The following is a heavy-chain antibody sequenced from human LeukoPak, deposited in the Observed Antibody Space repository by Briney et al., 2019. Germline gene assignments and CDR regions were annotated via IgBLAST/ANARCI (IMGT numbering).Heavy chain of an antibody. CDR1: GFTFSSYA. V-gene: IGHV3-23*01. CDR3: ARVLTGSWDWFDP. J-gene: IGHJ5*02. Sequence: GGSLRLSCAASGFTFSSYAMSWVRQAPGKGLEWVSAISGSGGSTYYADSVKGRFTISRDNSKNTLYLQMGSLRAEDTAVYYCARVLTGSWDWFDPWGQGTLVTVSS. CDR2: ISGSGGST. D-gene: IGHD2-8*02.